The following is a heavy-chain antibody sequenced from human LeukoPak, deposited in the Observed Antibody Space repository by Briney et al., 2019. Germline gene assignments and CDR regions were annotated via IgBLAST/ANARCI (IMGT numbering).Heavy chain of an antibody. CDR2: IYHSGST. Sequence: SETLSLTCAVYGGSFSGYYWSWIRHPPGKGLEWMGEIYHSGSTNYSPSLESRVTISVDTSKNQFSLKLSSVTAADTAVYYCAIVVVPAAMREGFWFDPWGQGTLVTVSS. V-gene: IGHV4-34*01. CDR1: GGSFSGYY. J-gene: IGHJ5*02. D-gene: IGHD2-2*01. CDR3: AIVVVPAAMREGFWFDP.